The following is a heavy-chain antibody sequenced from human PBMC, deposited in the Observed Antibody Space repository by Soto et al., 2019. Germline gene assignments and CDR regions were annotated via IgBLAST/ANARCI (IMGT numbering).Heavy chain of an antibody. CDR1: GGSISSYY. V-gene: IGHV4-59*01. D-gene: IGHD5-18*01. J-gene: IGHJ6*03. CDR2: IYYSGST. CDR3: ARGVDTAMVYYYYYYYMDV. Sequence: SETLSLTCTVSGGSISSYYWSWIRQPPGKGLEWIGYIYYSGSTNYNPSLMSRVTISVDTSKNQFSLKLSSVTAADTAVYYCARGVDTAMVYYYYYYYMDVWGKGTTVTVSS.